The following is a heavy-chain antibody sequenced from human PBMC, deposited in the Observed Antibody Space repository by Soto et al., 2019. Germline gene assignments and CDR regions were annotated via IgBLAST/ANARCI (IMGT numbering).Heavy chain of an antibody. D-gene: IGHD3-10*01. CDR1: GDSVSRYY. J-gene: IGHJ6*02. CDR2: IYNSGST. Sequence: SETLSLTCTVSGDSVSRYYWNWIRQPPGKGLEWIGYIYNSGSTNYNPSLKSRVTISVDTSKNQFSLTLTSVTAVDTAVYYCARAPTYSYDSGTPYYFYAMDVWGQGTTVTVSS. V-gene: IGHV4-59*02. CDR3: ARAPTYSYDSGTPYYFYAMDV.